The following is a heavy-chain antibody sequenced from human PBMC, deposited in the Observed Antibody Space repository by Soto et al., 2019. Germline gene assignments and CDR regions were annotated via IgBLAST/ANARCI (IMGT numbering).Heavy chain of an antibody. D-gene: IGHD2-21*01. CDR2: SYYSGYYSGST. J-gene: IGHJ6*02. V-gene: IGHV4-61*01. CDR1: GYSVTSDSYF. Sequence: SETLSLTCTVSGYSVTSDSYFWSWIRQPPGKGLEWIGNSYYSGYYSGSTNNNPSLKRRVTVSVDTSKNQFSLKLRSVITADTAVYYCAREYKRENCGSGRCNSFDDWGQGTTVTVSS. CDR3: AREYKRENCGSGRCNSFDD.